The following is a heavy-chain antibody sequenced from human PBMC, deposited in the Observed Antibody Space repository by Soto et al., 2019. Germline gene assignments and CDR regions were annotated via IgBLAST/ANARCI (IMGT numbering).Heavy chain of an antibody. CDR3: ARFTIFGVVISSSIYYFDY. J-gene: IGHJ4*02. V-gene: IGHV4-61*01. D-gene: IGHD3-3*01. CDR1: GGSVSSGSYY. Sequence: PSETLSLTCTVSGGSVSSGSYYWSWIRQPPGKGLEWIGYIYYSGSTNYNPSLKSRVTMSVDTSKNQFSLKLSSVTAADTAVYYCARFTIFGVVISSSIYYFDYWGQGTLVTVS. CDR2: IYYSGST.